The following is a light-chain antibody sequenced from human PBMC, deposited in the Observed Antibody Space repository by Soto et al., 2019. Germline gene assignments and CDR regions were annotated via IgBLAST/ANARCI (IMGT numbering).Light chain of an antibody. Sequence: QSALTQPPSASGSPGQSVTISCTGTSSDVGGYNYVSWYQQHPGKAPKLMIYEVSKRPSGVPDRFSGSKSGHTASLTVSGLQAEDEADYYCSSYAGSTLFSGGTKVTVL. CDR1: SSDVGGYNY. CDR2: EVS. J-gene: IGLJ2*01. V-gene: IGLV2-8*01. CDR3: SSYAGSTL.